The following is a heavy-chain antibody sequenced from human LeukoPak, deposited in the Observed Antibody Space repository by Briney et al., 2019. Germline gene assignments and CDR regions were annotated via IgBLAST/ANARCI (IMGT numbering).Heavy chain of an antibody. J-gene: IGHJ6*02. CDR1: GGSISSSSYY. D-gene: IGHD1-26*01. CDR2: IYYSGST. CDR3: ARGSGRYLSLYYYYGMDV. V-gene: IGHV4-39*01. Sequence: SETLSLTCTVSGGSISSSSYYWGWIRQPPGKGLEWIGSIYYSGSTYYNPSLKSRVTISVDTSKNQFSLKLSSVTAADTAVYYCARGSGRYLSLYYYYGMDVWGQGTTVTVSS.